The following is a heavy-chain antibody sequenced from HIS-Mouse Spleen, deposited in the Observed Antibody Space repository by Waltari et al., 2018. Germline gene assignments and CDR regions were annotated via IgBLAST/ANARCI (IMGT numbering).Heavy chain of an antibody. J-gene: IGHJ3*02. CDR2: INPNSGGT. CDR3: ARDPLTGANDAFDI. V-gene: IGHV1-2*02. Sequence: QVQLVPSGAEVKKPGSSVKLSCKASGYTFTGDYMPSVHRAPGQGLEWMGWINPNSGGTNYAQKFQGRVTMTRDTSISTAYMELSRLRSDDTAVYYCARDPLTGANDAFDIWGQGTMVTVSS. CDR1: GYTFTGDY. D-gene: IGHD7-27*01.